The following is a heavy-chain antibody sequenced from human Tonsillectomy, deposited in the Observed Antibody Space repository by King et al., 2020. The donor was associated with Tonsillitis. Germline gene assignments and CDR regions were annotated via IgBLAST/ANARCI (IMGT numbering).Heavy chain of an antibody. D-gene: IGHD1-26*01. Sequence: QLQESGPGVVKPSETLSLTCTVSGGSISSSDHYWAWIRQPPGKGPEGIGDMDYSGTSFYNPSLKRRITISGGTSENRFSLKLSSVTAADTAVYFCARYVSGSFDYWGQGALVTVSS. CDR1: GGSISSSDHY. CDR3: ARYVSGSFDY. CDR2: MDYSGTS. J-gene: IGHJ4*02. V-gene: IGHV4-39*01.